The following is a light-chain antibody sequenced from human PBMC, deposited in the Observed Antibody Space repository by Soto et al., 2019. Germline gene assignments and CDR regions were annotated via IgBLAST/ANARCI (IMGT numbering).Light chain of an antibody. V-gene: IGLV4-69*01. Sequence: QSVLTQSPSASASLGASVKLTCTLSSGHSSYAIAWHQQQPEKGPRYLMKFNSDGSHSKGDGIPDRFSGSSSGAERDLTISSLQSEDEADYYCQTWGTGILVFGGGTKLTVL. CDR1: SGHSSYA. CDR2: FNSDGSH. J-gene: IGLJ2*01. CDR3: QTWGTGILV.